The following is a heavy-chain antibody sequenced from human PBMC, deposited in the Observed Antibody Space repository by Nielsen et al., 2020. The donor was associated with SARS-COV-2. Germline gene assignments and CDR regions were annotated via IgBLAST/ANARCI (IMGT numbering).Heavy chain of an antibody. D-gene: IGHD3-16*01. CDR2: ASSDGSKK. CDR3: AKEHLVDRALIMYYFDS. Sequence: GGSLRLSCAASGFTFSSLWMSWVRQVPGKGLEWVAVASSDGSKKYYADSVKGRFTISRDNSKNTLYLQMNSLRAEDTAVYFCAKEHLVDRALIMYYFDSWGQGTLVTVSS. V-gene: IGHV3-30*18. J-gene: IGHJ4*02. CDR1: GFTFSSLW.